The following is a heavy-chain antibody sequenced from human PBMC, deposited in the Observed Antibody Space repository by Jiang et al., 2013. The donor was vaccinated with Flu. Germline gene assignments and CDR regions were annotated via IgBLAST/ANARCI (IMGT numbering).Heavy chain of an antibody. Sequence: GAEVKKPGESLRISCKGSGYSFISHWISWVRQMPGKGLEWMGRIDPSDSYTNYSPSFQGHVTISADKSISTAYLQWSSLKASDTAIYYCARTITLVRGVTDYWGQGTLVTVSS. CDR1: GYSFISHW. CDR2: IDPSDSYT. J-gene: IGHJ4*02. D-gene: IGHD3-10*01. CDR3: ARTITLVRGVTDY. V-gene: IGHV5-10-1*01.